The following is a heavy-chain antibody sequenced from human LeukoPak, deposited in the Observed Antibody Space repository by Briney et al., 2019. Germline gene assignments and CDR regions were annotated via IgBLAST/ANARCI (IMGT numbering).Heavy chain of an antibody. J-gene: IGHJ4*02. CDR2: IKRTAYGGTK. CDR1: GFTFGDYA. V-gene: IGHV3-49*04. D-gene: IGHD3-22*01. CDR3: VKDYYDGSGHYFMDYFDQ. Sequence: GETLTLSCTTSGFTFGDYAMRWVRQAPGKGLEWISLIKRTAYGGTKEYAASVTGRFTISRDDSRSIAYLQMNSLKPEDTAVYYCVKDYYDGSGHYFMDYFDQWGQGTQVTVSS.